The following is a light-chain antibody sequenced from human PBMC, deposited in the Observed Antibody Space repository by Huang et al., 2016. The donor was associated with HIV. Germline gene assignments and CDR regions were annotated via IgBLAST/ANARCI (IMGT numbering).Light chain of an antibody. V-gene: IGKV3-11*01. CDR1: QSVSSY. CDR2: DSR. CDR3: QQRSNWPPFT. Sequence: EIVLTQSPATLSLSPGERATLSCRASQSVSSYLVWYQQKPVQAPRLLISDSRNRATGVPARFSGSGSGTDFNLTISSLEPEDSAVYYCQQRSNWPPFTFGPGTKVEI. J-gene: IGKJ3*01.